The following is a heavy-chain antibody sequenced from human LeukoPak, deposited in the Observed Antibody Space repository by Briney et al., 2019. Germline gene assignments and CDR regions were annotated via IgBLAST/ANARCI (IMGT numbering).Heavy chain of an antibody. CDR1: GGSISRYY. D-gene: IGHD2-2*03. CDR3: ARAPSNSGYNWFDP. CDR2: IYYSGST. Sequence: QTSETLSLTCTVSGGSISRYYWSWIRQPPGKGLEWIGYIYYSGSTNYNPSLKSRVTISVDTSKSQFSLKLSSVTAADTAVYYCARAPSNSGYNWFDPWGQETLVTVSS. J-gene: IGHJ5*02. V-gene: IGHV4-59*01.